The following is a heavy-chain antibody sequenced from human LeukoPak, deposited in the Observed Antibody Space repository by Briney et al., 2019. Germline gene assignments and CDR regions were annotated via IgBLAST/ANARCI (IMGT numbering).Heavy chain of an antibody. CDR2: IYYSGST. Sequence: SETLSLTCTVSGGSISSYYWSWIRQPPRKGLEWIGYIYYSGSTNYNPSLKSRVTISVDTSKNQFSLKLSSVTAADTAVYYCAREGGYYDSSGYYDAFDIWGQGTMVTVSS. CDR3: AREGGYYDSSGYYDAFDI. J-gene: IGHJ3*02. D-gene: IGHD3-22*01. V-gene: IGHV4-59*01. CDR1: GGSISSYY.